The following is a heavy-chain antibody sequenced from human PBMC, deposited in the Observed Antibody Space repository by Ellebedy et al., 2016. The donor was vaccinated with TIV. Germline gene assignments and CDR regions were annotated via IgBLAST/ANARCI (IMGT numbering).Heavy chain of an antibody. CDR3: VRASSGFDY. J-gene: IGHJ4*02. CDR1: GFTFSSYD. CDR2: IGTAGDT. D-gene: IGHD6-25*01. V-gene: IGHV3-13*01. Sequence: GESLKISCAASGFTFSSYDMHSVRQATGKGLEWVSAIGTAGDTYYAGSVKGRFTISRENAKNSLYLQMNSLRAEDTAVYYCVRASSGFDYWGQGTLVTVSS.